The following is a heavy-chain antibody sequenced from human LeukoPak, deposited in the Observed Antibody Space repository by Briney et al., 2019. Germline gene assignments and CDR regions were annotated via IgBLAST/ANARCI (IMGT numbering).Heavy chain of an antibody. CDR1: GFTFTTYA. CDR3: AKGKGNCYGYFDY. Sequence: PGGSLRLSCASSGFTFTTYAMGWVRQAPGKGLEWVSWISGSGGSTLYADSVKGRFTISRDNSKNTVYLQMNSLRAEDTAVYYCAKGKGNCYGYFDYWGRGTLVTVSS. J-gene: IGHJ4*02. CDR2: ISGSGGST. V-gene: IGHV3-23*01. D-gene: IGHD3-10*01.